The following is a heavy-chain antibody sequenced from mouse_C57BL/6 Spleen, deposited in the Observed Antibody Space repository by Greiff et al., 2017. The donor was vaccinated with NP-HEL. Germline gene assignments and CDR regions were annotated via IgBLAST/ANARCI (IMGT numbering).Heavy chain of an antibody. D-gene: IGHD4-1*01. J-gene: IGHJ3*01. Sequence: QVQLQQPGAELVMPGASVKLSCKASGYTFTSYWMHWVKQRPGQGLEWIGEIDPSDSYTNYNQKFKGKSTLTVDKSSSTAYMQLSSLTSEDSAVYYWARGRELGVYFAYWGQGTLVTVSA. V-gene: IGHV1-69*01. CDR1: GYTFTSYW. CDR2: IDPSDSYT. CDR3: ARGRELGVYFAY.